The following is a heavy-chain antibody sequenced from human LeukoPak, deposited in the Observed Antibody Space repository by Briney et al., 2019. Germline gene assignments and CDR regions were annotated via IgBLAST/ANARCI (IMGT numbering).Heavy chain of an antibody. CDR2: ISSSSSYI. Sequence: GGSLRLSCAASGFTFSGYSMNWVRQAPGKGLEWVSSISSSSSYIYYADSVKGRFTISRDNAKNSLYLQMNSLRAEDTAVYYCARDGFCGELLLCDAFDIWGQGTMVTVSS. D-gene: IGHD1-26*01. V-gene: IGHV3-21*01. CDR1: GFTFSGYS. J-gene: IGHJ3*02. CDR3: ARDGFCGELLLCDAFDI.